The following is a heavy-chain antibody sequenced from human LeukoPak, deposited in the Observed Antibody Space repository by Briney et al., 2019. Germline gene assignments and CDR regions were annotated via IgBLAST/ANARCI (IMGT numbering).Heavy chain of an antibody. D-gene: IGHD6-19*01. CDR3: AKAQWLVDRDYFDC. Sequence: GGSLRLSCAASGFTFDDYAMHWVRQAPGKGLEWVSGISWNSGSIGYADSVKGRFTISRDNAKNSLYLQMNSLRAEDTALYYCAKAQWLVDRDYFDCWGQGTLVTVSS. CDR2: ISWNSGSI. CDR1: GFTFDDYA. J-gene: IGHJ4*02. V-gene: IGHV3-9*01.